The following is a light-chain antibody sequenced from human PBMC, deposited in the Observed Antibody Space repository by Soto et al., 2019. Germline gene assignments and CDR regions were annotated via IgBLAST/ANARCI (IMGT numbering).Light chain of an antibody. CDR2: EVT. Sequence: QSVLTQPASVSGSPGQSITISCTGTGSDVGAYNYVSWYQQHPGGAPKLMIFEVTNRPSGISNRLSGSKSGNTASLTISGLQPEDEAHYYCASFTTSNHVVFGGGTKVTVL. J-gene: IGLJ2*01. V-gene: IGLV2-14*01. CDR3: ASFTTSNHVV. CDR1: GSDVGAYNY.